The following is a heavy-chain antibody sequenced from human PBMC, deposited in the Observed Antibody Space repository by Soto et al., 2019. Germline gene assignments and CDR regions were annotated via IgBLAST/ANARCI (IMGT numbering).Heavy chain of an antibody. CDR3: ARDGDGYNY. Sequence: SETLSLTCTVSGGSVTSGSYYWSWIRQPPGKGLEWIGYIYSSGSTSYNPSLKSRVTISVDTSKNQFSLKLSSVTAADTAVYYCARDGDGYNYWGQGTLVTVSS. CDR1: GGSVTSGSYY. V-gene: IGHV4-61*01. D-gene: IGHD5-12*01. CDR2: IYSSGST. J-gene: IGHJ4*02.